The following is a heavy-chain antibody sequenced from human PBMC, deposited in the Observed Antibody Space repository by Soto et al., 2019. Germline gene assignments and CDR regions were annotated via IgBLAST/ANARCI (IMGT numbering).Heavy chain of an antibody. V-gene: IGHV4-30-4*01. CDR3: ASDWHELYHYDSSGYDAFDI. J-gene: IGHJ3*02. CDR2: IYYSGST. D-gene: IGHD3-22*01. Sequence: SETLSLSCTVSGGSISGGVYYWRWIRQPPGKGLEWIGYIYYSGSTYYNPSLKSRVTISVDTSKNQFSLKLSSVTAADTAVYYCASDWHELYHYDSSGYDAFDIWGQGTMVT. CDR1: GGSISGGVYY.